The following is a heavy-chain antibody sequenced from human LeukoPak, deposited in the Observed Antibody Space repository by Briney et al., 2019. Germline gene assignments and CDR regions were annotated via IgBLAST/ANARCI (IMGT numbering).Heavy chain of an antibody. CDR2: FDPEDGET. J-gene: IGHJ4*02. Sequence: ASVKVSCKVSGYTLTELSMHWVRQAPGKGLEWMGGFDPEDGETIYAQKFQGRVTITADKSTSTAYMELSSLRSEDTAVYYCARAYSSSRPFDYWGQGTLVTVSS. CDR3: ARAYSSSRPFDY. V-gene: IGHV1-24*01. D-gene: IGHD6-6*01. CDR1: GYTLTELS.